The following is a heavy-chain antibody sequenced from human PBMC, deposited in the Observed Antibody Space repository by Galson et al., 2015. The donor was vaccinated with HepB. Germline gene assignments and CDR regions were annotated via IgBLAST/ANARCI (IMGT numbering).Heavy chain of an antibody. D-gene: IGHD5-18*01. Sequence: SLRLSCAASGFTFSSYAMHWVRQAPGKGLEWVAVISYDGSNKYYADSVKGRFTISRDNSKNTLYLQMNSLRAEDTAVYYCARLRGYSYGYKGFDYWGQGTLVTVSA. J-gene: IGHJ4*02. CDR1: GFTFSSYA. V-gene: IGHV3-30-3*01. CDR3: ARLRGYSYGYKGFDY. CDR2: ISYDGSNK.